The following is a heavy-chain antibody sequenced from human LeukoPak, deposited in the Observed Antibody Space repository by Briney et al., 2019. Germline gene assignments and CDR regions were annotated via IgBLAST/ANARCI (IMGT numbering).Heavy chain of an antibody. CDR1: GVTFSSHG. CDR3: AKASFGSSPDAFDI. V-gene: IGHV3-23*01. D-gene: IGHD2-2*01. J-gene: IGHJ3*02. Sequence: GGTLRLSCAASGVTFSSHGMNWVRQAPGKGLEWVSAISGSGGSTYYADSVKGRFTISRGNSKNTLYLQMTSLRAEDTAVYYCAKASFGSSPDAFDIWGQGTMVTVSS. CDR2: ISGSGGST.